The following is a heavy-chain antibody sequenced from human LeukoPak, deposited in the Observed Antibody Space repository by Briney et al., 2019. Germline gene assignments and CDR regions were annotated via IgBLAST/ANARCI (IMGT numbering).Heavy chain of an antibody. V-gene: IGHV3-23*01. J-gene: IGHJ4*02. CDR2: ISGSGPYT. Sequence: GGSLRLSCAASGFAFRNYPMSWVRQAPGKGLEWVSGISGSGPYTFYTDSVKGRFTISRDSSKNTLYLQMNSLRAEDTALYYCAKHGYCSGISCFFDFWGQGTLVTVSS. CDR1: GFAFRNYP. CDR3: AKHGYCSGISCFFDF. D-gene: IGHD2-2*03.